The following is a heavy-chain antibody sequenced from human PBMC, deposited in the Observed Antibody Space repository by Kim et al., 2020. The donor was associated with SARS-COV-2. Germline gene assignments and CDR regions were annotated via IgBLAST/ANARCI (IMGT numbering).Heavy chain of an antibody. D-gene: IGHD3-22*01. V-gene: IGHV1-69*01. CDR3: ARAYYYDSSGYYYEWFDP. J-gene: IGHJ5*02. Sequence: QGRVTITADESTSTAYMELSSLRSEDTAVYYCARAYYYDSSGYYYEWFDPWGQGTLVTVSS.